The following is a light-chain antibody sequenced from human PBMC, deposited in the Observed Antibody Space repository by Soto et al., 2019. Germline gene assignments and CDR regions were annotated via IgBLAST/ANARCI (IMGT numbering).Light chain of an antibody. CDR3: QHYGRSPPSWT. V-gene: IGKV3-20*01. CDR1: QSVSSNY. Sequence: EIMLTQSPGTLSLSPGERATLSCRASQSVSSNYLAWYQQKPGQPPRLLISDASNRATGIPDRFSGSGSGTDFTLTISGLEPEDFAVYYCQHYGRSPPSWTFGQGTKVEIK. CDR2: DAS. J-gene: IGKJ1*01.